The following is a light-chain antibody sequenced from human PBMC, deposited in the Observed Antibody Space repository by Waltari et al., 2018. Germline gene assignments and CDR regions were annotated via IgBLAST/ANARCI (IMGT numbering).Light chain of an antibody. CDR1: SSNIGSYS. Sequence: QSVLTQPPSASGAPGQRVTISCSGGSSNIGSYSVYWYQQLPGTAPKLLIYRNNQRPSGVPDRFSGSKSGTSASLAISGLRSEHEADYYCAAWDGSLSGYVFGTGTKVTVL. J-gene: IGLJ1*01. V-gene: IGLV1-47*01. CDR2: RNN. CDR3: AAWDGSLSGYV.